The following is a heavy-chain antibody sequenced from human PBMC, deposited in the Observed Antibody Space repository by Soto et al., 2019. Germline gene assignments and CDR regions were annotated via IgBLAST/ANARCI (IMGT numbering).Heavy chain of an antibody. Sequence: QVQLQQRGAGLLKPSETLSLTCAVYGGSFSGYYWSWIRQPPGKGLEWIGEINHSGSTNYNPSLKSRVTISVDTSKNQFSLKLSSVTAADTAVYYCERGEAVAGTSYWGQGTLVTVSS. D-gene: IGHD6-19*01. CDR3: ERGEAVAGTSY. CDR1: GGSFSGYY. CDR2: INHSGST. V-gene: IGHV4-34*01. J-gene: IGHJ4*02.